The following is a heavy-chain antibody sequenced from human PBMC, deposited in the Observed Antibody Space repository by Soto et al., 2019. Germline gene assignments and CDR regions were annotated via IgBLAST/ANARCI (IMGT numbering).Heavy chain of an antibody. J-gene: IGHJ3*02. CDR2: IYWNDDK. CDR1: GISLSTSGVG. Sequence: QITLKGSGPTLVKPTQTLTLTCTLSGISLSTSGVGLDWIRQTPGKALEWLALIYWNDDKHYSPSLKSRLTITKDTSKNQAVLTMTNMDPVDTATYYCARGLATLPVFAFDIWGQGTVVTVSS. CDR3: ARGLATLPVFAFDI. D-gene: IGHD6-6*01. V-gene: IGHV2-5*01.